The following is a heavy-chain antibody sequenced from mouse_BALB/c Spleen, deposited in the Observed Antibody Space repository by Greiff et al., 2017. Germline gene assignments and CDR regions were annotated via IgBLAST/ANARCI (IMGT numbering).Heavy chain of an antibody. V-gene: IGHV1-62-3*01. CDR3: TVRRAMDY. Sequence: QVQLQQPGAELVQPGASVKLSCTASGYTFTSYWMHWVKQRPGRGLEWIGRIDPNSGGTKYNEKFKSKVTLTGDKPASTAYMQLSSLTSEDSAVYYCTVRRAMDYWGQGTSVTVSS. D-gene: IGHD2-14*01. CDR2: IDPNSGGT. J-gene: IGHJ4*01. CDR1: GYTFTSYW.